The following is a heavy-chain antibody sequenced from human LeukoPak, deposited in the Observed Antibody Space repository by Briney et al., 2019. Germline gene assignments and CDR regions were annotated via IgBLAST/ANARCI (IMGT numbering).Heavy chain of an antibody. V-gene: IGHV3-23*01. CDR3: AKDVSGSYFNGMDV. CDR2: ISGSGGST. J-gene: IGHJ6*02. Sequence: GGSLRLSCAASGFTFSSYAMSWVRQAPGKGLEWVSAISGSGGSTYYADSVKGRFTISRDNSKNTLYLQMNSLRAEDTAVYYCAKDVSGSYFNGMDVWGQGTTVTVSS. D-gene: IGHD3-10*01. CDR1: GFTFSSYA.